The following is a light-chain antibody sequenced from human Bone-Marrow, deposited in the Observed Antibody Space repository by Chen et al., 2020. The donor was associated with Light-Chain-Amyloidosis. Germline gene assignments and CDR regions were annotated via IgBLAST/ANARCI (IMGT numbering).Light chain of an antibody. CDR3: NSRDSSRNHVL. V-gene: IGLV3-19*01. CDR2: GKN. Sequence: SYELTQDPAVSVALGQTVRITGEGDSLRNFYASWYQQKPRQAPVLVLYGKNNRPSGIPDRFSGSSSGTSAFLTITGAQSEDEADYYCNSRDSSRNHVLFGGGTKLTVL. CDR1: SLRNFY. J-gene: IGLJ2*01.